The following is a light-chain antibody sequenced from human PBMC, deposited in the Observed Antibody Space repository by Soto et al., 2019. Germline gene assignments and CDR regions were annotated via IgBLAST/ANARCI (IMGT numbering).Light chain of an antibody. Sequence: QSALTQPASVSGSPGQSITISCTGTSSDIGGYYYVSWYQHHPGKAPKLLIYQVTNRPSRVSNRFSGSKSGNTASLTISGLQADDEADYYCTSYSSSDIFYVFGTGNKLTVL. J-gene: IGLJ1*01. CDR3: TSYSSSDIFYV. V-gene: IGLV2-14*01. CDR2: QVT. CDR1: SSDIGGYYY.